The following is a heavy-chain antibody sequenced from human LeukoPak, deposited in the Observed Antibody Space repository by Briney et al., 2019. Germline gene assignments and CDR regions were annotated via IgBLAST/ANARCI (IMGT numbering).Heavy chain of an antibody. V-gene: IGHV4-38-2*02. CDR3: ARDVTYSDVWSGSAGGGKGNYLDY. J-gene: IGHJ4*02. CDR2: IYHSGRT. D-gene: IGHD3-3*01. Sequence: SETLSLTCTVSGYSISNGYYWGWMQQPPGKGLEWIGSIYHSGRTHYNPSLKSRVIISVDTSKNYFSLKLSSVTAADTAMYYCARDVTYSDVWSGSAGGGKGNYLDYWGQGILVTVSS. CDR1: GYSISNGYY.